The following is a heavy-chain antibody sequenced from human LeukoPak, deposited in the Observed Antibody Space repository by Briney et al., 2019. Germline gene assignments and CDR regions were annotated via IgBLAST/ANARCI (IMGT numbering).Heavy chain of an antibody. J-gene: IGHJ4*02. CDR3: ATIKRGNIFGYFDF. D-gene: IGHD5-18*01. CDR2: MFDSVGT. V-gene: IGHV4-59*01. Sequence: SETLSLTCTVSGGSISSYYWSWIRQSPGRGLEWIGYMFDSVGTKDNPSLKSRISLSADTSKNQFSLRLRSVTAADTAVYYCATIKRGNIFGYFDFWGQGILVTVAS. CDR1: GGSISSYY.